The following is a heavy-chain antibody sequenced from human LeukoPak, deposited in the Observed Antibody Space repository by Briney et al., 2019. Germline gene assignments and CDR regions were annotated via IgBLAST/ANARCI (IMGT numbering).Heavy chain of an antibody. D-gene: IGHD6-19*01. CDR3: ADESNIAVAGRGAFDI. CDR1: GGSFSGYY. Sequence: SETLSLTCAVYGGSFSGYYWSWIRQPPGKGLEWIGEINHSGSTNYNPSLKSRVTISVDTSKNQFSLKLSSVTAADTTVYYCADESNIAVAGRGAFDIWGQGTMVTVSS. V-gene: IGHV4-34*01. CDR2: INHSGST. J-gene: IGHJ3*02.